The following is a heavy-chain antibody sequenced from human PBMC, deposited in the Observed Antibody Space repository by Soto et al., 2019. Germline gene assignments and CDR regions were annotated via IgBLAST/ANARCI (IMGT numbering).Heavy chain of an antibody. V-gene: IGHV1-18*04. D-gene: IGHD1-26*01. Sequence: ASVKVSCKSSGYTFTSYGISWVRQAPGQGLEWMGWISAYNGITKCAQKFQGRVTMTTDTSASTAFMELRSLRSADTAGYYCARSEKWVTGKMGAYGGQGAQVTVSS. CDR3: ARSEKWVTGKMGAY. J-gene: IGHJ4*02. CDR2: ISAYNGIT. CDR1: GYTFTSYG.